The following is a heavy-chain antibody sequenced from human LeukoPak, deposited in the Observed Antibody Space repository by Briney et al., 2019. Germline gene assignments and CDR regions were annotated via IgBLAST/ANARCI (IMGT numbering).Heavy chain of an antibody. Sequence: SETLSLTCTVSGGSISSYYWSWIRQPPGKGLEWIGYIYYSGSTNYNPSLKSRVTISVDTSKNQFSLKLSSVTAADTAVYYCARGDGGNSIYYYYYMDVWGKGTTVTVSS. D-gene: IGHD4-23*01. V-gene: IGHV4-59*01. J-gene: IGHJ6*03. CDR3: ARGDGGNSIYYYYYMDV. CDR1: GGSISSYY. CDR2: IYYSGST.